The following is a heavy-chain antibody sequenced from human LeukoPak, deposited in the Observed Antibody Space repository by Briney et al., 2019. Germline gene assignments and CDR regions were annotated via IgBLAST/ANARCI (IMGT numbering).Heavy chain of an antibody. J-gene: IGHJ4*02. CDR3: ARGLRYYDFWSGYSDY. CDR1: GGSISSYY. V-gene: IGHV4-59*01. D-gene: IGHD3-3*01. Sequence: SETLSLTCTVSGGSISSYYWSWIRQPPGKGLEWIGYIYYSGSTNYNPSLKSRVTILVDTSKNQFSLKLSSVTAADTAVYYCARGLRYYDFWSGYSDYWGQGTLVTVSS. CDR2: IYYSGST.